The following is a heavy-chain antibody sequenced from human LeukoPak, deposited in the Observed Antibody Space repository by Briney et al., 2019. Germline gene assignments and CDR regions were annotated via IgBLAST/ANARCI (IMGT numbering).Heavy chain of an antibody. D-gene: IGHD3-3*01. Sequence: GGSLRLSCAASGFTFSSYEMNWVRQAPGKGLEWVSYISSSGSTIYYADSVKGRFTISRDNAKNSLYLQMNSLRAEDTALYYCARDHSGFWSGYSGYNWFDPWGQGTLVTVSS. J-gene: IGHJ5*02. CDR3: ARDHSGFWSGYSGYNWFDP. V-gene: IGHV3-48*03. CDR2: ISSSGSTI. CDR1: GFTFSSYE.